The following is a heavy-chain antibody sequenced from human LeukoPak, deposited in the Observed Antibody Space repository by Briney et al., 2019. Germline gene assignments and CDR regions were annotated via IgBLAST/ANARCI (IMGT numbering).Heavy chain of an antibody. J-gene: IGHJ4*02. CDR2: IYSGGST. CDR1: GFTVSSNY. CDR3: ARVDYGSGSYVDY. D-gene: IGHD3-10*01. V-gene: IGHV3-53*01. Sequence: GVSLRLSCAASGFTVSSNYMSWVRQAPGKGLEWVSVIYSGGSTYYADSVKGRFTISRDNSKSTLYLQMNSLRAEDTAVYYCARVDYGSGSYVDYWGQGTLVTVSS.